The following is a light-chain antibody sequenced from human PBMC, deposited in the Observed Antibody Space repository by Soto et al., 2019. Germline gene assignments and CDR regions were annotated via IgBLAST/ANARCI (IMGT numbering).Light chain of an antibody. CDR2: DAS. V-gene: IGKV3-11*01. CDR3: QQRSNWPLT. Sequence: EIVWTKSPAVLSLSPGERATLSCRASQSVSTYLAWYQQKPGQAPRLLIYDASNRATGIPARFSGSGSGTDFTLTISSLEPEDFVIYYCQQRSNWPLTFGPGTKVDI. J-gene: IGKJ3*01. CDR1: QSVSTY.